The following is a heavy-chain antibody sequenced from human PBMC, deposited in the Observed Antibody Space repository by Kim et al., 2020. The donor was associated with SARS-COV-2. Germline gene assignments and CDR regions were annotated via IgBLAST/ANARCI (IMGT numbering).Heavy chain of an antibody. CDR3: VKDLEDQGHYYDSSGHLATYYFDY. Sequence: GGSLRLSCSASGFTFSSYAMHWVRQAPGKGLEYVSAISSNGGSTYYADSVKGRFTISRDNSKNTLYLQMSSMRAEDTAVYYCVKDLEDQGHYYDSSGHLATYYFDYWGQGTLVTVSS. V-gene: IGHV3-64D*09. CDR1: GFTFSSYA. D-gene: IGHD3-22*01. CDR2: ISSNGGST. J-gene: IGHJ4*02.